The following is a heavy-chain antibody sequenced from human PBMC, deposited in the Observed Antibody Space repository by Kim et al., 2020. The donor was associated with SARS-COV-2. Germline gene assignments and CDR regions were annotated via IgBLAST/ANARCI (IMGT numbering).Heavy chain of an antibody. J-gene: IGHJ6*02. Sequence: SETLSLTCTVSGGSISSYYWSWIRQPPGKGLEWIGYIYYSGSTNYNPSLKSRVTISVDTSKNQFSLKLSSVTAADTAVYYCARWNYDILTGPDYYYYYGMDVWGQGTTVTVSS. CDR2: IYYSGST. D-gene: IGHD3-9*01. V-gene: IGHV4-59*13. CDR1: GGSISSYY. CDR3: ARWNYDILTGPDYYYYYGMDV.